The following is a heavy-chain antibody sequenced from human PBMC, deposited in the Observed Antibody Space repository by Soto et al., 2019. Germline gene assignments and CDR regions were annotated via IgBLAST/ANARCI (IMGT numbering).Heavy chain of an antibody. CDR1: GFSFGSYG. J-gene: IGHJ4*02. V-gene: IGHV3-30*03. D-gene: IGHD5-12*01. CDR3: VRSPSGYDSKY. CDR2: ISYDGSNK. Sequence: GGSLRLSCGASGFSFGSYGMHWVRQAPGKGLEWVAYISYDGSNKYYADSVKGRITISRDNSKNTLYLQMNSLRAEDTAVYYCVRSPSGYDSKYWGQGTLVTVSS.